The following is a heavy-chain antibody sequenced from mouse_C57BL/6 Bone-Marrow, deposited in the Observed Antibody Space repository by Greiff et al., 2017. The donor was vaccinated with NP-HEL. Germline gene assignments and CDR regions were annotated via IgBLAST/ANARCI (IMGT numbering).Heavy chain of an antibody. J-gene: IGHJ3*01. CDR3: TVYYSNFGWFAY. D-gene: IGHD2-5*01. CDR2: IYPGNSDT. CDR1: GYTFTSYW. V-gene: IGHV1-5*01. Sequence: DVQLVESGTVLARPGASVKMSCKTSGYTFTSYWMHWVKQRPGQGLEWIGAIYPGNSDTSYNQKFKGKAKLTAVTSASTAYMELSSLTNEDSAVYYCTVYYSNFGWFAYWGQGTLVTVSA.